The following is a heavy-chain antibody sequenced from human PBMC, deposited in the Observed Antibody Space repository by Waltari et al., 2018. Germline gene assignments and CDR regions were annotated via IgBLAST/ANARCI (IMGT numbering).Heavy chain of an antibody. V-gene: IGHV1-69*01. CDR1: GGPFSSYS. CDR2: IIPIFGTA. CDR3: ARDVVATIGDYYYGMDV. D-gene: IGHD5-12*01. J-gene: IGHJ6*02. Sequence: QVQLVQSGAEVKTPGSSVKVSCKASGGPFSSYSIRWVRTAPGQGLEWMGGIIPIFGTANYAQKFQGRVTITADESTSTAYMELSSLRSEDTAVYYCARDVVATIGDYYYGMDVWGQGTTVTVSS.